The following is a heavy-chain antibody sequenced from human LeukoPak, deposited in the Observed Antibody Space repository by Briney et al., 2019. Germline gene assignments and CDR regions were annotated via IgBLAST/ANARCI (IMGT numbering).Heavy chain of an antibody. CDR3: ARGDDYNGMDV. CDR2: IYSGGST. Sequence: GGSLRLSCAASGFTVSSNYMSWVRQAPGKGLEWVSVIYSGGSTYYADSVKGRFTISRDNSKNTLYLQMNRLRADDTAVYYCARGDDYNGMDVWGQGTMGTVSS. D-gene: IGHD2-21*02. V-gene: IGHV3-66*01. CDR1: GFTVSSNY. J-gene: IGHJ6*02.